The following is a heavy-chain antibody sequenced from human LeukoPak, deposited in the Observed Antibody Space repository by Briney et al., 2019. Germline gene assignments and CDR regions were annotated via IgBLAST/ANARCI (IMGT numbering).Heavy chain of an antibody. J-gene: IGHJ4*02. V-gene: IGHV3-21*01. CDR2: ISSSSSYI. CDR1: GFTFSSYS. D-gene: IGHD5-18*01. CDR3: ASDSGQLWSM. Sequence: GGSLRLSCAASGFTFSSYSMNWVRQSPGKGLEWVSSISSSSSYIYYADSVKGRFTISRDNAKNSLYLQMNSLRAEDTAVYYCASDSGQLWSMWGQGTLVTVSS.